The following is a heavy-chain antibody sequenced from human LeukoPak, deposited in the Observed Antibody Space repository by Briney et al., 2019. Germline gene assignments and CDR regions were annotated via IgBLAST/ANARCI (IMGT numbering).Heavy chain of an antibody. CDR3: ARESGFYGSGSRY. J-gene: IGHJ4*02. D-gene: IGHD3-10*01. V-gene: IGHV1-8*02. Sequence: ASVKVSCKASGYTFTGYYMHWVRQATGQGLEWMGWMNPNSGNTGYAQNFQGRVTMTRDPSISTAYMELSSLRSEDTAVYYCARESGFYGSGSRYWGQGTLVIVSS. CDR2: MNPNSGNT. CDR1: GYTFTGYY.